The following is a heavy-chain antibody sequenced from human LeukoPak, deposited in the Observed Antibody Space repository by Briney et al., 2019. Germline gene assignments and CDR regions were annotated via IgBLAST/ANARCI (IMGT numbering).Heavy chain of an antibody. CDR3: ASISGWYQSAFDY. Sequence: SETLSLTCTVSGGSISSYYWSWIRQPPGKGLEWIGYIYYSGSTNYNPSLKSRVTISVDTSKNQFSLKLSSVTAADTAVYYCASISGWYQSAFDYWGQGTLVTVSS. V-gene: IGHV4-59*01. CDR1: GGSISSYY. J-gene: IGHJ4*02. CDR2: IYYSGST. D-gene: IGHD6-19*01.